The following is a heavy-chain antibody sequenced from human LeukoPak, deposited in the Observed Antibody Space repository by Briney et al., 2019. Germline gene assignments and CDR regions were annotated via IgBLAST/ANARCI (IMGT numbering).Heavy chain of an antibody. CDR1: GDSVSSNSAA. V-gene: IGHV6-1*01. J-gene: IGHJ4*02. CDR2: TYYRSKWYN. CDR3: ARGGTLVGANTFDY. D-gene: IGHD1-26*01. Sequence: QTLSLTCAISGDSVSSNSAAWNWIRQSPSRGLVWVGRTYYRSKWYNDYAVSVKSRITINPDTSKNQFSLQLNSVTPEDTAVYYCARGGTLVGANTFDYWGQGTLVTVSS.